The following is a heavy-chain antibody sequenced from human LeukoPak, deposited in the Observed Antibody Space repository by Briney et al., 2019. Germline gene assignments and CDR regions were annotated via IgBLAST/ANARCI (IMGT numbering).Heavy chain of an antibody. V-gene: IGHV3-30*02. Sequence: PGGSLRLSCAASGFTFSDYGIHWVRQAPGKGLEWVAVIWYDGSNKYYADSVKGRFTVSRDDSKHTLYLQMNSLRAEDTAVYYCAKDRSRTLDYWGQGTLVTVSS. J-gene: IGHJ4*02. D-gene: IGHD2-15*01. CDR1: GFTFSDYG. CDR3: AKDRSRTLDY. CDR2: IWYDGSNK.